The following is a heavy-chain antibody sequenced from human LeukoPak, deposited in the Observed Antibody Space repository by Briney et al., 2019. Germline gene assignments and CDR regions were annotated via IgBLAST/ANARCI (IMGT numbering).Heavy chain of an antibody. J-gene: IGHJ4*02. Sequence: GGSLRLSYAASGFTFSSYWMHWVRQAPGKGLVWVSRINDDGSSTTYADSVKGRFTISRDNAKNTLYLQMNSLRAEDTALYYCAREGRDYGGNPFDYWGQGTLVTVSS. CDR3: AREGRDYGGNPFDY. CDR1: GFTFSSYW. V-gene: IGHV3-74*01. CDR2: INDDGSST. D-gene: IGHD4-23*01.